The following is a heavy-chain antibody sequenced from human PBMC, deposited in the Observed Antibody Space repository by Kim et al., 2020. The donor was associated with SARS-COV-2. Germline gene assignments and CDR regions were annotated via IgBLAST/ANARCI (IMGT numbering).Heavy chain of an antibody. V-gene: IGHV3-15*01. CDR1: GFTFSNVW. CDR2: IKSKTDGGKT. D-gene: IGHD3-10*01. J-gene: IGHJ6*03. Sequence: GGSLRLSCAASGFTFSNVWLSWVRPAPGKGLEWVGRIKSKTDGGKTDYAAPGKGRITIPRDDSKNTLYLQMNSLKNEDAAVYYCNTDNRYYGSGSYHLYYGFFIEVCGKGTTGTPSS. CDR3: NTDNRYYGSGSYHLYYGFFIEV.